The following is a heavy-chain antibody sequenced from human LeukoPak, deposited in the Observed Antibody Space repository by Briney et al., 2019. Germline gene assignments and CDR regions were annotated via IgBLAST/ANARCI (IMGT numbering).Heavy chain of an antibody. Sequence: SETLSLTCTVSGGSISSYYWSWIRQPAGKGLEWIGRIYTSGSTNYNPALKSRATMSVDTSKNQFSLKLSSVTAADTAVYYCARGLYYYDSTDYFDYWGQGTLVTVSS. V-gene: IGHV4-4*07. D-gene: IGHD3-22*01. CDR1: GGSISSYY. CDR3: ARGLYYYDSTDYFDY. CDR2: IYTSGST. J-gene: IGHJ4*02.